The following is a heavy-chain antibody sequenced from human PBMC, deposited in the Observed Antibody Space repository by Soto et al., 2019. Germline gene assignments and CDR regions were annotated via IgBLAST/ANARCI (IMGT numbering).Heavy chain of an antibody. J-gene: IGHJ2*01. V-gene: IGHV4-28*01. CDR2: IYYSGST. CDR1: GYSISSSNW. CDR3: ARSHFWSGYYGWDFDL. D-gene: IGHD3-3*02. Sequence: PSETLSLTCAVSGYSISSSNWWGWLRQPPGKGLEWIGYIYYSGSTYYNPSLKSRVTMSVDTSKNQFSLKLRSVTAVDTAVYYCARSHFWSGYYGWDFDLWGRGTLVTVSS.